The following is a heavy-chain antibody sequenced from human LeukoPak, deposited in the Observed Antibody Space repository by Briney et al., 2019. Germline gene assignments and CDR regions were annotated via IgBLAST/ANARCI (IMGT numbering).Heavy chain of an antibody. CDR1: GFTLSSYE. CDR3: ARDRNYYYYGMDV. V-gene: IGHV3-48*03. J-gene: IGHJ6*04. CDR2: ISSSGSTI. Sequence: PGGSLRLSCAASGFTLSSYEMNWVRQAPGKGLEWVSYISSSGSTIYYADSVKSRFTISRDNAKNSLYLQMNSLRAEDTAVYYCARDRNYYYYGMDVWGKGTTVTVSS.